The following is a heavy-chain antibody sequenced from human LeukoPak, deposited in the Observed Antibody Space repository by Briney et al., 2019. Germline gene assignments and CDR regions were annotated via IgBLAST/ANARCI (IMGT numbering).Heavy chain of an antibody. CDR2: IYTSGST. CDR1: GGSISSYY. D-gene: IGHD2-2*03. J-gene: IGHJ4*02. V-gene: IGHV4-4*07. Sequence: SETLSLTCTVSGGSISSYYWSWIRQPAGKGLEWIGRIYTSGSTNYNPSLKSRVTISVDTSKNQFSLKLSSVTAADTAMYYCARVDVDIVVVRYWGQGTLVTVSS. CDR3: ARVDVDIVVVRY.